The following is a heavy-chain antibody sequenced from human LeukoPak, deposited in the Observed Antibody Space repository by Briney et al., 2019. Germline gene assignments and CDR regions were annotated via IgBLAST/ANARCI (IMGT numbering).Heavy chain of an antibody. CDR2: IYYSGST. J-gene: IGHJ4*02. CDR1: GGSISSSSYY. D-gene: IGHD2-2*01. Sequence: SETLSLTCTVSGGSISSSSYYWGWIRQPPGKGLEWIGSIYYSGSTYYNPSLKSRVTISVDTSKNQFSLKLSSVTAADTAVYYCARQDIVVVPAAPDYWGQGTLVTVSS. V-gene: IGHV4-39*07. CDR3: ARQDIVVVPAAPDY.